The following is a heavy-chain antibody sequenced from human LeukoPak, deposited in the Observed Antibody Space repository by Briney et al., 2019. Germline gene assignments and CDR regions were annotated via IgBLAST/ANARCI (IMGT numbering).Heavy chain of an antibody. CDR3: ARTTKIRFSTGDWFDP. V-gene: IGHV4-30-4*08. D-gene: IGHD3-3*01. Sequence: PSQTLSLTCTVSGGSISSGDYYWSWIRQPPGKGLEWIGYIYYSGSTYYNPSLKSRVTISADTSKNQFSLKLSSVTAADTAVYYCARTTKIRFSTGDWFDPWGQGTLVTVSS. J-gene: IGHJ5*02. CDR1: GGSISSGDYY. CDR2: IYYSGST.